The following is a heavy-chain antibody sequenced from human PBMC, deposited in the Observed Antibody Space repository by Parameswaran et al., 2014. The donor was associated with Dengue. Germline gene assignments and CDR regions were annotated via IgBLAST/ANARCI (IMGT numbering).Heavy chain of an antibody. J-gene: IGHJ6*02. CDR2: INPSGGST. Sequence: WVRQAPGQGLEWMGIINPSGGSTSYAQKFQGRVTMTRDTSTSTVYMELSSLRSEDTAVYYCAREGSDMVTHTKNYYYYGMDVWGQGTTVTVSS. D-gene: IGHD2-21*02. CDR3: AREGSDMVTHTKNYYYYGMDV. V-gene: IGHV1-46*01.